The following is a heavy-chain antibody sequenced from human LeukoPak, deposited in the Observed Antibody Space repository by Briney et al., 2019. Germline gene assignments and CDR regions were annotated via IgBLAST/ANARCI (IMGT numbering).Heavy chain of an antibody. CDR2: ISYDGSNK. Sequence: GGSLRLSCAASGFTFSSYGMHWVRQAPGKGLEWVAVISYDGSNKYYADSVKGRFTISRDNSKNTLYLQMNSLRAEDTAVYYCAKRFSGTSHFSDYWGQGTLVTVSS. D-gene: IGHD1-7*01. V-gene: IGHV3-30*18. J-gene: IGHJ4*02. CDR1: GFTFSSYG. CDR3: AKRFSGTSHFSDY.